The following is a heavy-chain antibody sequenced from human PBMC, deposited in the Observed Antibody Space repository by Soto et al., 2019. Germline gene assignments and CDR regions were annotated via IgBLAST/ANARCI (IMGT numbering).Heavy chain of an antibody. D-gene: IGHD5-18*01. CDR3: ARKLPSGMDGLGMDV. J-gene: IGHJ6*02. CDR2: IIPIFGTA. Sequence: GASVKVSCKASRYTFTSYDIFWVRQSPGQGLEWMGWIIPIFGTANYAQKFQGRVTITADESTSTAYMELSSLRSEDTAVYYCARKLPSGMDGLGMDVWGQGTTVTVSS. CDR1: RYTFTSYD. V-gene: IGHV1-69*13.